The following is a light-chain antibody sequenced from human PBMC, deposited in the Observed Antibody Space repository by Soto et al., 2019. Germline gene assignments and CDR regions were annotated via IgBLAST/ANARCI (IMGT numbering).Light chain of an antibody. Sequence: DIQMTQSPSTLSASVGDSVTITCRASQSISSWLAWYQQKPGKAPNLLIYKASSLESGVPPRFSGSGSGTEFTLTISSLQPDDFATYYCQQYNSYLVTFGGGTKVEIK. CDR2: KAS. CDR3: QQYNSYLVT. V-gene: IGKV1-5*03. CDR1: QSISSW. J-gene: IGKJ4*01.